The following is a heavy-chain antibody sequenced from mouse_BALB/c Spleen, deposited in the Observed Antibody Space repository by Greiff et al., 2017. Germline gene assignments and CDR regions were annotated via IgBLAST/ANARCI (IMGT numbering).Heavy chain of an antibody. CDR1: GFSLTSYG. CDR2: IWAGGST. D-gene: IGHD1-1*01. V-gene: IGHV2-9*02. CDR3: ARDRGTTVVPYYAMDY. J-gene: IGHJ4*01. Sequence: VQLVESGPGLVAPSQSLSITCTVSGFSLTSYGVHWVRQHPGKGLEWLGVIWAGGSTNYNSALMSRLSISKDNSKSQVFLKMNSLQTDDTAMYYCARDRGTTVVPYYAMDYWGQGTSVTVSS.